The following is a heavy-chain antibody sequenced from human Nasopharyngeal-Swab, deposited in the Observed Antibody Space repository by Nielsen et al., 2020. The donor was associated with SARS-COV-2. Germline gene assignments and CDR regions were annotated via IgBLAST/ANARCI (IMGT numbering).Heavy chain of an antibody. D-gene: IGHD3-3*01. CDR3: ARDLEGAEASDY. CDR1: GGPFSTNA. J-gene: IGHJ4*02. Sequence: SVKVSCKVSGGPFSTNAISWVRQAPGQGLEWMGGIITIVGTPNYSQKFQGRVTITADESTTTAYMELSILTSQDTAVYYCARDLEGAEASDYWGQGTLITVSS. CDR2: IITIVGTP. V-gene: IGHV1-69*13.